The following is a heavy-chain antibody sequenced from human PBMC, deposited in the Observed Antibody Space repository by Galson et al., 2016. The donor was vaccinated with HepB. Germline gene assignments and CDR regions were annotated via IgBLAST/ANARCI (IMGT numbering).Heavy chain of an antibody. CDR3: AKDLYSSGRYGHSDY. CDR2: ISYDGSNK. CDR1: GFTFSSYG. V-gene: IGHV3-30*18. D-gene: IGHD6-19*01. Sequence: SLRLSCAVSGFTFSSYGMHWVRQAPGKGLEWVALISYDGSNKDYADSVKGRFTISRDNSKKMLYLEMNSLRVDDTAVDYCAKDLYSSGRYGHSDYWGQGTLVTVSS. J-gene: IGHJ4*02.